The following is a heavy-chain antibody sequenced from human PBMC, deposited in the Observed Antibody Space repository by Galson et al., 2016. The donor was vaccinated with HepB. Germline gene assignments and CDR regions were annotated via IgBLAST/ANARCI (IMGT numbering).Heavy chain of an antibody. CDR2: IHYSGRT. D-gene: IGHD3-10*01. CDR1: GGSISSSEYY. Sequence: TLSLTCTVSGGSISSSEYYWSWIRQPPGKGLEWIGYIHYSGRTYYNSSLKSRVTISVDTSKNQFSLKVRSVTAADTAVYYCASVHMIRGVILDHWGQGTLVTVSS. J-gene: IGHJ4*02. CDR3: ASVHMIRGVILDH. V-gene: IGHV4-30-4*01.